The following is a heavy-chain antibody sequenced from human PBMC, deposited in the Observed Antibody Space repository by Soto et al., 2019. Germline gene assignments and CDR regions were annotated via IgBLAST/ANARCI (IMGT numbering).Heavy chain of an antibody. J-gene: IGHJ6*03. Sequence: GGSLRLSCAASGFTFSSYAMSWVRQAPGKGLEWVSTISASGGNTYYADSVKGRFTISRDNSKNTLYLQMNSLRAEDTAVYYCAGRYCTNGVCYTNYYYYIDVWGKGTTVTV. CDR3: AGRYCTNGVCYTNYYYYIDV. CDR1: GFTFSSYA. CDR2: ISASGGNT. V-gene: IGHV3-23*01. D-gene: IGHD2-8*01.